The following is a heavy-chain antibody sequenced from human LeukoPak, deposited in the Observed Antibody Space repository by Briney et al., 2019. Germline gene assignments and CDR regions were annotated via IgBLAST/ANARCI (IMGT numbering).Heavy chain of an antibody. CDR3: ARARPCAHNDFWSGYYTCWFDP. CDR1: GGSFSGYY. Sequence: LKPSETLSLTCAVYGGSFSGYYWSWIRQPPGKGLEWIGEINHSGSTNYNPSLKSRVTISVDTSKNQFSLKLSSVTAADTAVYYCARARPCAHNDFWSGYYTCWFDPWGQGTLVTVSS. J-gene: IGHJ5*02. V-gene: IGHV4-34*01. CDR2: INHSGST. D-gene: IGHD3-3*01.